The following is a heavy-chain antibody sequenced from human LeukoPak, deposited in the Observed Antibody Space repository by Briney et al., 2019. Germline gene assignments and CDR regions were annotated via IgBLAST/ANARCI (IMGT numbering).Heavy chain of an antibody. Sequence: GGSLRLSCEASGFSVSNKYMTWVRQAPGKGLEWVSVIYSGGTTYYGDSVEGRFTISRDNSRNTLNLQMNSLRTEDTAVYFCARGQLGDPVFDIWGQGTMVTVSS. J-gene: IGHJ3*02. CDR1: GFSVSNKY. CDR2: IYSGGTT. D-gene: IGHD6-6*01. CDR3: ARGQLGDPVFDI. V-gene: IGHV3-53*01.